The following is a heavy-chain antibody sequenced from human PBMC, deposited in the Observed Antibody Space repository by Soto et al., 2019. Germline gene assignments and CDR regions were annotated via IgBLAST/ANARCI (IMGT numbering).Heavy chain of an antibody. Sequence: GGSLRLSCTTSGLIFDNYAVHWVRQAPGQGLEWVSGISWNGDRKTYADSVKGRFTISRDNAKNTLYLQMDSLRVEDTGFYYCAKDSHWGQGTLVTVSS. V-gene: IGHV3-9*01. J-gene: IGHJ4*02. CDR3: AKDSH. CDR2: ISWNGDRK. CDR1: GLIFDNYA.